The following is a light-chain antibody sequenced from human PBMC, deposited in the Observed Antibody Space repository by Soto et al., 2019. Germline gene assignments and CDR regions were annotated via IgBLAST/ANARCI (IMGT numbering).Light chain of an antibody. CDR1: QSVSSNY. CDR3: QEYWRSPMFT. J-gene: IGKJ2*01. V-gene: IGKV3-20*01. Sequence: EIVLTQSPGTLSLSPGETATLSCRASQSVSSNYLAWYQQKPGQAPRLLIYRASRVAAGIPDRFSGSGSGTDFTLTISTLEPEDFAVYFCQEYWRSPMFTFGQGTKLEVK. CDR2: RAS.